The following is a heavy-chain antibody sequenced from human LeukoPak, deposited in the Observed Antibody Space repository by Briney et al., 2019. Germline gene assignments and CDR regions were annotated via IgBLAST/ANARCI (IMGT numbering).Heavy chain of an antibody. V-gene: IGHV3-30*02. CDR2: IRYDGNNK. J-gene: IGHJ3*02. CDR3: AKLLAASILTAFDI. CDR1: GFIFSSYG. Sequence: GGSLRLSCAASGFIFSSYGMHWVRQAPGKGLEWVAFIRYDGNNKYDADSVKGRFTISRDNSKNTLYLQMNSLRPEDTAVYYCAKLLAASILTAFDIWGQGTMVTVSS. D-gene: IGHD2-15*01.